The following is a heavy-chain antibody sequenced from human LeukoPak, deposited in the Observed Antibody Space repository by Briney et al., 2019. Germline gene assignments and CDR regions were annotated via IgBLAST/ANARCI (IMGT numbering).Heavy chain of an antibody. D-gene: IGHD3-3*01. CDR3: AGGYYDFWSGYYEY. CDR2: IKQDGSEK. V-gene: IGHV3-7*04. Sequence: GGSLRLSCAASGFTFSSYWMSWVRQAPGKGLEWVANIKQDGSEKYYVDSVKGRFTISRDNAKNSLYLQMNSLRAEDTAVYYCAGGYYDFWSGYYEYWGQGTLVTVSS. J-gene: IGHJ4*02. CDR1: GFTFSSYW.